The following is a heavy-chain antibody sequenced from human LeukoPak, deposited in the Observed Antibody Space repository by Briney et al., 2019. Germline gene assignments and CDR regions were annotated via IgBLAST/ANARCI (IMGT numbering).Heavy chain of an antibody. CDR2: IYHSGST. CDR3: AGQYSSGWYYFDY. D-gene: IGHD6-19*01. CDR1: GYSISSGYY. V-gene: IGHV4-38-2*02. J-gene: IGHJ4*02. Sequence: SETLSLTCTVSGYSISSGYYWGWIRQPPGKGLEWIGSIYHSGSTYYNPSLKSRVTISVDTSKNQFSLKLSSVTAADTAVYYCAGQYSSGWYYFDYWGQGTLVTVSS.